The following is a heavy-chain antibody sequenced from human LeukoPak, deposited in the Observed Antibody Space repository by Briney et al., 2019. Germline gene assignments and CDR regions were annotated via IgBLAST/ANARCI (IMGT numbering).Heavy chain of an antibody. Sequence: SGTLSLTCAGSGGSISSSNWWSWLRQPPGKGLEWIGEIYHSGSTNYNPSLKSRVTISVDKSKNHLSLKLSSVTAADTAVYYCVRDSSYGSGRVPTWGQGTLVTVSS. D-gene: IGHD3-10*01. CDR3: VRDSSYGSGRVPT. J-gene: IGHJ4*02. CDR1: GGSISSSNW. CDR2: IYHSGST. V-gene: IGHV4-4*02.